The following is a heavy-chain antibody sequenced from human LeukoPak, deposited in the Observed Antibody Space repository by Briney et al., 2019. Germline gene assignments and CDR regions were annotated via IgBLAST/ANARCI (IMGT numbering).Heavy chain of an antibody. V-gene: IGHV3-53*01. CDR2: LYSDGNT. Sequence: GGALRLSCAASGFTVITNDMTWVRQAPGKGLEWVSVLYSDGNTKYADSVHGLFTISRDNSKNTLYLEMNSLSPDDTAVYYCARGVEPLAANTLAYWGQGTLVTVSS. J-gene: IGHJ4*02. D-gene: IGHD1-14*01. CDR1: GFTVITND. CDR3: ARGVEPLAANTLAY.